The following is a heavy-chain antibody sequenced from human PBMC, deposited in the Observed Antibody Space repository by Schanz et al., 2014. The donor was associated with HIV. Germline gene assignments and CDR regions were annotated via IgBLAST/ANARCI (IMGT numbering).Heavy chain of an antibody. V-gene: IGHV3-30*03. CDR2: ISYDGSNK. CDR3: ARETVNYYYGMDV. J-gene: IGHJ6*02. CDR1: GFTFSDYY. Sequence: QVQLVESGGGLVKPGGSLRLSCAASGFTFSDYYMTWIRQAPGKGLEWVAVISYDGSNKYYADSVKGRLTISRDNSKNTLYLQMNSLRAEDTAVYYCARETVNYYYGMDVWGQGTTVTVSS. D-gene: IGHD4-4*01.